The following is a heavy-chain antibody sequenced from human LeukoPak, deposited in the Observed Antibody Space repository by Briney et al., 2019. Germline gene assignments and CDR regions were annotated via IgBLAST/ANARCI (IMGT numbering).Heavy chain of an antibody. J-gene: IGHJ4*02. CDR1: GFTFSNYW. CDR2: IKQDGSEK. CDR3: ARDTYGDFGY. V-gene: IGHV3-7*01. Sequence: GGSLRLSCAASGFTFSNYWMSWVRQAPGKGLEWVANIKQDGSEKYYVDSVKGRFTISRDNAKNALFLQMNSLRAEDTAVYYCARDTYGDFGYWGQGTLVTVSS. D-gene: IGHD4-17*01.